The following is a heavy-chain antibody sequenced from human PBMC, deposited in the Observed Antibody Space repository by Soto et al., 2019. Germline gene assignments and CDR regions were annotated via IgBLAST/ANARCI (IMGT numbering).Heavy chain of an antibody. Sequence: EVQLVESGGGLIQPGGSLRLSCEASGFTFSSSEMYWVRQAPGKGLEWVSYIHPSGQPIFYADSVKGRFTISRDNAKNSLYLQMSSLRAEDSAVYYCARRASRWGQGTMVTVSS. CDR2: IHPSGQPI. CDR3: ARRASR. D-gene: IGHD1-26*01. V-gene: IGHV3-48*03. CDR1: GFTFSSSE. J-gene: IGHJ3*01.